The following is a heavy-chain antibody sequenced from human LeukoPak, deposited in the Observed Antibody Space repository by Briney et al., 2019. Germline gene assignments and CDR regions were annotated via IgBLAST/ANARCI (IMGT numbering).Heavy chain of an antibody. V-gene: IGHV3-23*01. CDR3: AKGSSAGRPYYFDY. D-gene: IGHD3-10*01. Sequence: GGSLRLSCAASGFNVNNAWMSWVRQAPGKGLEWVSAISHTSEYTYHADSVKGRFTISRDNSKNTLYLQMNSLRAEDTAMYYCAKGSSAGRPYYFDYWGQGTLVTVSS. CDR1: GFNVNNAW. CDR2: ISHTSEYT. J-gene: IGHJ4*02.